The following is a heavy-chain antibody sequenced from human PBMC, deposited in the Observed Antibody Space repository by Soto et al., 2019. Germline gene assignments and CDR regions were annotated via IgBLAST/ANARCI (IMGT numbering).Heavy chain of an antibody. V-gene: IGHV1-18*01. CDR3: ARAVYTDMVPYYFDY. D-gene: IGHD5-18*01. Sequence: QVQLVQSGAEVKKPGASVKVSCKASGYTFTNYGVSWVRQAPGQGLEWMGWINAYNGNTNYAQKFQGRVTMTTDTSTSTAYMELRSLGSDDTAVYYCARAVYTDMVPYYFDYWGQGALVTVSS. CDR1: GYTFTNYG. CDR2: INAYNGNT. J-gene: IGHJ4*02.